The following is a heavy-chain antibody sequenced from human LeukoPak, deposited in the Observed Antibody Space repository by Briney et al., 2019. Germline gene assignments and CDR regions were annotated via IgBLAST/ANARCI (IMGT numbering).Heavy chain of an antibody. V-gene: IGHV1-2*02. J-gene: IGHJ4*02. Sequence: ASVKVSCKASGYTFTYYYMHWVRQAPGQGLEWMGWINPNSGGTNYAQKFQGRVTMTRDTSISTAYMELSRLRSDDTAVYYCARGVLRYFGWFAGGYFDYWGQGTLVTVSS. D-gene: IGHD3-9*01. CDR1: GYTFTYYY. CDR3: ARGVLRYFGWFAGGYFDY. CDR2: INPNSGGT.